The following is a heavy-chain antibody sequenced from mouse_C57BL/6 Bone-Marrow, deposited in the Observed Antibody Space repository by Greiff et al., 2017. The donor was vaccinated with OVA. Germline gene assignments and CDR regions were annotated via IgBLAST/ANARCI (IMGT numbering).Heavy chain of an antibody. V-gene: IGHV2-2*01. J-gene: IGHJ2*01. CDR1: GFSLTSYG. Sequence: VQLVESGPGLVQPSQSLSITCTVSGFSLTSYGVHWVRQSPGKGLEWLGVIWSGGSTDYNAAFISRLSISKDKSKSKVFFKMNSLQTDDTAIYYCARIRGDYFDDWGQGTTLTVSS. CDR2: IWSGGST. CDR3: ARIRGDYFDD.